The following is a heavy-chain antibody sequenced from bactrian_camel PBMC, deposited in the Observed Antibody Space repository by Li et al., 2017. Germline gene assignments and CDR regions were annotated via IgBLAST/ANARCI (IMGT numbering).Heavy chain of an antibody. J-gene: IGHJ4*01. CDR1: GYAPC. CDR3: AAATGCTAGGMFHGKHY. CDR2: FVFGGKQ. Sequence: HVQLVESGGGSVQAGESLTLSCTYSGYAPCMAWFRQAPGKEREKLVGFVFGGKQNVTESVKDRFTVSRDAGKNILYLQMNDLKPEDTAMYYCAAATGCTAGGMFHGKHYWGQGTQVTVS. D-gene: IGHD7*01. V-gene: IGHV3S53*01.